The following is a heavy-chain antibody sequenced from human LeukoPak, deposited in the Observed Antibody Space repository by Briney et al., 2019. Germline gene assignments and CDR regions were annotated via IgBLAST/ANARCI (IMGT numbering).Heavy chain of an antibody. Sequence: PGGSLRLSCAASGFIFSSYEMNWVRQAPGKGLEWVSYISSSGSTIYYADSVKGRFTISRDNAKNSLYLQMNSLRAEDTAVYYCARDGKVISSWGQGTLVTVSS. CDR2: ISSSGSTI. CDR1: GFIFSSYE. V-gene: IGHV3-48*03. J-gene: IGHJ4*02. CDR3: ARDGKVISS. D-gene: IGHD3-16*02.